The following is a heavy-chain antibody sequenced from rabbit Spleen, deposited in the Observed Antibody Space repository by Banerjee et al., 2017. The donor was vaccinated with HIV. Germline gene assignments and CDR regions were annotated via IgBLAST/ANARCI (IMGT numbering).Heavy chain of an antibody. J-gene: IGHJ3*01. V-gene: IGHV1S47*01. CDR1: GFDFSNYG. D-gene: IGHD6-1*01. CDR2: IEPIFGNT. Sequence: QEQLVESGGGLVQPEGSLKLSCKASGFDFSNYGVSWVRQAPGKGLEWIGYIEPIFGNTYYANWVNGRFTISSHNAQNTLYLQLSSLTAADTATYFCARGEHFSVGFSAFAIYLDLWGQGTLVTVS. CDR3: ARGEHFSVGFSAFAIYLDL.